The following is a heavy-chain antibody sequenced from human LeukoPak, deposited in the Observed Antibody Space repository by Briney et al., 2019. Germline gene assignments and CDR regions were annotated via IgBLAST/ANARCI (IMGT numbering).Heavy chain of an antibody. D-gene: IGHD6-25*01. Sequence: LSETLSLTCTVSGGSISSHYWSWIRQPPGKGLEWIGYIYYSGSTNYNPSLKSRVTISVDTSKNQFSLKLSSVTAADTAVYYCARDRSGRYDPWGQGTLVTVSS. J-gene: IGHJ5*02. CDR1: GGSISSHY. V-gene: IGHV4-59*11. CDR3: ARDRSGRYDP. CDR2: IYYSGST.